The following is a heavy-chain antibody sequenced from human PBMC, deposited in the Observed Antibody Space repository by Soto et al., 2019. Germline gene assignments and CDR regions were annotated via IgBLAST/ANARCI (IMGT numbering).Heavy chain of an antibody. J-gene: IGHJ4*02. Sequence: QNTLKESGPALVKPTETLTLICTLSGFSINRGGEGVGWIRQSPGKAPEWLALVYWGGDEGYTPSLRYRFSVTKNPSKNQVVLTMSHMDHVDTGTYCCAKRQYVSNNLFFDHWCQGVLVTVS. D-gene: IGHD4-4*01. CDR2: VYWGGDE. V-gene: IGHV2-5*02. CDR1: GFSINRGGEG. CDR3: AKRQYVSNNLFFDH.